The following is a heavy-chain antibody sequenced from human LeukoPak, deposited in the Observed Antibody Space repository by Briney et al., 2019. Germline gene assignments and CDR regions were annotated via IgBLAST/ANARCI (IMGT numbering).Heavy chain of an antibody. Sequence: SETLSLTCAVYGGSFSGYYWSWIRQPPGKGLEWIGEINHSGSTNYNPSLKSRVTISVDTSKNQFSLKLSSVPAADTAVYYCARGGITFGGVIVIGYFDYWGQGTLVTVSS. CDR3: ARGGITFGGVIVIGYFDY. J-gene: IGHJ4*02. D-gene: IGHD3-16*02. CDR2: INHSGST. V-gene: IGHV4-34*01. CDR1: GGSFSGYY.